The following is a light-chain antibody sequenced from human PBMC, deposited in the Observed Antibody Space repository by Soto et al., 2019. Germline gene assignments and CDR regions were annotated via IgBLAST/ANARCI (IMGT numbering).Light chain of an antibody. Sequence: EIVMTQSPATMSVSPGERATLSCRASQSVRSNLAWYQQKPGQAPRLLIYGASTRATGIPARFSGSGSGTDFTLTISSLEPEDFAVYYCQQRSNWPPTFGQGTRLEIK. CDR1: QSVRSN. CDR3: QQRSNWPPT. J-gene: IGKJ5*01. V-gene: IGKV3-15*01. CDR2: GAS.